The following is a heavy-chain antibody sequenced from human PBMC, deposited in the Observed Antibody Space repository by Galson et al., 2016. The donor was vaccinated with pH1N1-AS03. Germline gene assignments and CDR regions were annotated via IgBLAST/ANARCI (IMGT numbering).Heavy chain of an antibody. CDR3: VRENGFFDY. CDR2: ISSGGSTV. CDR1: GFAFRSHS. Sequence: SLRLSCAASGFAFRSHSMNWVRQAPGQGLEWVSYISSGGSTVHYADFARGRFTISRDNAQNSLHLQMNSLRAEDTAVYYCVRENGFFDYWGQGRLVTVSS. V-gene: IGHV3-48*03. J-gene: IGHJ4*02. D-gene: IGHD2-8*01.